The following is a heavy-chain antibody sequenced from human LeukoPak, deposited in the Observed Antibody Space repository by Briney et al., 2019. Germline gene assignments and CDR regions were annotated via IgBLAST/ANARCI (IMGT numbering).Heavy chain of an antibody. CDR2: IYYSGST. J-gene: IGHJ5*02. CDR1: GGSISSYY. D-gene: IGHD1-26*01. CDR3: ARVHSTWEGGVDWFDP. V-gene: IGHV4-59*01. Sequence: SGTLSLTCTVSGGSISSYYWSWIRQPPGKGLEWIGYIYYSGSTNYNPSLKSRVTISVDTSKNQFSLKLSSVTAADTAVYYCARVHSTWEGGVDWFDPWGQGTLVTVSS.